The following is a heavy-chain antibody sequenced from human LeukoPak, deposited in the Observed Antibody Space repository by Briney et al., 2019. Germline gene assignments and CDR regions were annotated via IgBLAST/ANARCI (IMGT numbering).Heavy chain of an antibody. V-gene: IGHV1-18*01. J-gene: IGHJ4*02. CDR2: ISAYNGNT. D-gene: IGHD3-22*01. CDR3: ARDIYYYDSSGYYCGGASIY. CDR1: GYTFTSYG. Sequence: ASVKVSCKASGYTFTSYGISWVRQAPGQGLEWMGWISAYNGNTNYAQKLQGRVTMTTDTSTSTAYMELSSLRSEDTAVYYCARDIYYYDSSGYYCGGASIYWGQGTLVTVSS.